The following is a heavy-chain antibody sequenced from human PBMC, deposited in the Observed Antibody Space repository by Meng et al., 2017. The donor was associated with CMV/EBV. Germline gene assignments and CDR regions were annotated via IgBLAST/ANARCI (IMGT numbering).Heavy chain of an antibody. V-gene: IGHV3-30*02. CDR2: IRYDGSNK. D-gene: IGHD3-3*01. Sequence: GESLKISCAASGFTFSSYGMHWVRQAPGKGLEWVAFIRYDGSNKYYADSVKGRFTISRDNSKNTLYLQMISLRAEDTAVYYCAREAVDDFWSGYYYYGMDVWGQGTTVTVSS. CDR3: AREAVDDFWSGYYYYGMDV. CDR1: GFTFSSYG. J-gene: IGHJ6*02.